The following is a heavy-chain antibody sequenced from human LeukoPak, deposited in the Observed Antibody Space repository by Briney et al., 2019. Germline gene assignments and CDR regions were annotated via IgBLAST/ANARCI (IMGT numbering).Heavy chain of an antibody. CDR3: ARGARGGAVGATGSRTIFDY. D-gene: IGHD1-26*01. J-gene: IGHJ4*02. Sequence: SETLSLTCTVSGGSISSSSYYWDWIRQPPGKGLEWIGSVYYSGSTYYNPSLKSRVTTSVDTSKNQFSLKLSSVTAADTAVYYCARGARGGAVGATGSRTIFDYWGQGTLVTVSS. CDR1: GGSISSSSYY. V-gene: IGHV4-39*07. CDR2: VYYSGST.